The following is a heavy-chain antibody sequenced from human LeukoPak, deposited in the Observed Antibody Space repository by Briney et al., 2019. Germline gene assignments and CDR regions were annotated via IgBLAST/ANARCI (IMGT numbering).Heavy chain of an antibody. V-gene: IGHV4-59*10. CDR2: IYTSGST. Sequence: SETLSLTCAVYGGSFSGYYWSWIRQPAGKGLEWIGRIYTSGSTNYNPSLKSRVTMSVDTSKNQFSLKLSSVTAADTAVYYCARSKWGRYEPGYYYGMDVWGQGTTVTVSS. D-gene: IGHD3-16*01. CDR1: GGSFSGYY. CDR3: ARSKWGRYEPGYYYGMDV. J-gene: IGHJ6*02.